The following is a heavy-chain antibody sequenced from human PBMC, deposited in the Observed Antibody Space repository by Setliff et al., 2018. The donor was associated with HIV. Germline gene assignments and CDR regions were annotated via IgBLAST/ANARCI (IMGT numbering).Heavy chain of an antibody. V-gene: IGHV3-48*03. CDR2: ISSNGGDK. J-gene: IGHJ4*02. CDR3: ARSPPGVRIHWWNWFDY. Sequence: GGSLRLSCAASGFTFSSYEMNWVRQVPGKGLEWVAYISSNGGDKYYADSVRGRFTLSRDNAMNSLSLEMNSLRAEDTALYYCARSPPGVRIHWWNWFDYWGQGALVTVSS. D-gene: IGHD2-8*02. CDR1: GFTFSSYE.